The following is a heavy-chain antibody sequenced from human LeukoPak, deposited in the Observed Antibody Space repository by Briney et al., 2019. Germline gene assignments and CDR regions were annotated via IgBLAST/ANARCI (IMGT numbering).Heavy chain of an antibody. CDR1: GYTLSSYY. V-gene: IGHV1-46*01. CDR3: TRNCRGGASDY. J-gene: IGHJ4*02. Sequence: ASVKVSCKASGYTLSSYYMHWVRQAPGQGLEWMGIINPSGGSTSYAQKFQGRVTITADESTNTAYMQLTSLRSEDTAVYYCTRNCRGGASDYWGQGTLVIVSS. CDR2: INPSGGST. D-gene: IGHD3-10*01.